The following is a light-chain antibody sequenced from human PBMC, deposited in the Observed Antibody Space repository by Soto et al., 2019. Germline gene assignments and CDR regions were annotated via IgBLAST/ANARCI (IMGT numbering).Light chain of an antibody. Sequence: QSALPQPPSASGSPRQSVAISCTGTSSDVGGYNYVSWYQQPPGKAPKLMIYEVNKRPSGVPDRFSGSKSGNTASLTVSGLQAEDEADYYCSSYAGSSNVFGTGTKATVL. V-gene: IGLV2-8*01. CDR3: SSYAGSSNV. CDR1: SSDVGGYNY. J-gene: IGLJ1*01. CDR2: EVN.